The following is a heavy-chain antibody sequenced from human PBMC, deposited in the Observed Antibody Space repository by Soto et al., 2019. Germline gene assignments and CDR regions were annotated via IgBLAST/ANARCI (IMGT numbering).Heavy chain of an antibody. J-gene: IGHJ4*02. CDR2: IIPIFGTA. CDR3: ARDSIIEVADTNYFDY. D-gene: IGHD6-19*01. CDR1: RGTFSSYA. V-gene: IGHV1-69*12. Sequence: QVQPVQSGAEVKKPGSSVKVSCKASRGTFSSYAISWVRQAPGQGLEWMGGIIPIFGTANYAQKFQGRVTITADESTRTANMELSSLTSEDTAMYYSARDSIIEVADTNYFDYWGQGTLVTVSS.